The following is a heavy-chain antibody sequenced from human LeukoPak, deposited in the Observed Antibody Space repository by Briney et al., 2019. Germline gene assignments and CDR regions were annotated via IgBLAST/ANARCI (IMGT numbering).Heavy chain of an antibody. D-gene: IGHD3-22*01. CDR2: ISAYNGNT. V-gene: IGHV1-18*01. CDR1: GYTFASYG. Sequence: ASVKVSCKASGYTFASYGISWVRQAPGQGLEWMGWISAYNGNTNYAQKLQGRVTMTTDTSTSTAYMELRSLRSDDTAVYYCARDSRRRPYYYDSSGYYSYWGQGTLVTVSS. CDR3: ARDSRRRPYYYDSSGYYSY. J-gene: IGHJ4*02.